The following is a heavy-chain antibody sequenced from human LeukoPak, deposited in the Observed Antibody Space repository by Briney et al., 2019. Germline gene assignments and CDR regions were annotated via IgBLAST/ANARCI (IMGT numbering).Heavy chain of an antibody. CDR1: GGSISFYY. CDR3: ARVGYDSSGYYTYFDY. Sequence: PSETLSLTCTVSGGSISFYYWSWIRQPPGKGLEWIGYIYYGGSTNYNPSLKSRVTISVDTSKNQFSLKLSSVTAADTAVYYCARVGYDSSGYYTYFDYWGQGTLVTVSS. CDR2: IYYGGST. D-gene: IGHD3-22*01. V-gene: IGHV4-59*01. J-gene: IGHJ4*02.